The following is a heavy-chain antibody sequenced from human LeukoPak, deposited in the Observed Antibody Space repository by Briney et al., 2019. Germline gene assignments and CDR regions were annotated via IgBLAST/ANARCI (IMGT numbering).Heavy chain of an antibody. V-gene: IGHV3-66*04. CDR3: AKPRAWEYQLASIFDY. CDR1: GFTASSNY. CDR2: IYSGGST. Sequence: PGGSLRLSCAASGFTASSNYMSWVRQAPGKGLEWVSVIYSGGSTYYADSVKGRFTISRDNSKNTLYLQMNSLRAEDTAVYYCAKPRAWEYQLASIFDYWGQGTLVTVSS. D-gene: IGHD2-2*01. J-gene: IGHJ4*02.